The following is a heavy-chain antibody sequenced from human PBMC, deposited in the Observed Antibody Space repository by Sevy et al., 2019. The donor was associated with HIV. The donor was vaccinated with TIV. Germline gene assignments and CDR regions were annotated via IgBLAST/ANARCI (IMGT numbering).Heavy chain of an antibody. Sequence: GGSLRLSCAASGFTFSSYSMNWVRQAPGKGLEWVSYISSSSSTIYYADSVKGRFAISRDNAKNKLYLQMNSLRDENTAVYYCARGNTVTTRYYYYGMDVWGQGTTVTVSS. CDR1: GFTFSSYS. CDR3: ARGNTVTTRYYYYGMDV. V-gene: IGHV3-48*02. D-gene: IGHD4-17*01. J-gene: IGHJ6*02. CDR2: ISSSSSTI.